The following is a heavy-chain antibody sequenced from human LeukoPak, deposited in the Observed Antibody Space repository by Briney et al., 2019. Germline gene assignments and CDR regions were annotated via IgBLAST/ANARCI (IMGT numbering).Heavy chain of an antibody. CDR1: GFTFSSYW. D-gene: IGHD2-15*01. V-gene: IGHV3-7*01. J-gene: IGHJ5*02. Sequence: GGSLRLSCAASGFTFSSYWMSWVRQAPGKGLEWVANIKQDGSEKYYVDSVKGRFTISRDNAKNSPYLQMNSLRAEDTAVYYCARDQCSGGSCYWFDPWGQGTLVTVSS. CDR3: ARDQCSGGSCYWFDP. CDR2: IKQDGSEK.